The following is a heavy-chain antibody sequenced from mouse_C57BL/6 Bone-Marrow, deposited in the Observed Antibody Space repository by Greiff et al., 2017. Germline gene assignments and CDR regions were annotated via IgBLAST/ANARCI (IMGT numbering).Heavy chain of an antibody. CDR3: ARGNYGSSQYYFDY. D-gene: IGHD1-1*01. CDR1: GYTFTSYW. CDR2: INPSNGGT. V-gene: IGHV1-53*01. Sequence: QVQLQQPGTELVKPGASVKLSCKASGYTFTSYWMHWVKPRPGQGLEWIGNINPSNGGTNYNEKFKSKATLTVDKSSSTAYMQLSSLTTEDSAVYYCARGNYGSSQYYFDYWGQGTTLTVSS. J-gene: IGHJ2*01.